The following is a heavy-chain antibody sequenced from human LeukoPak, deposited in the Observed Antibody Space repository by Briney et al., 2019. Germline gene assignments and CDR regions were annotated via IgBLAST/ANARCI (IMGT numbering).Heavy chain of an antibody. J-gene: IGHJ5*02. D-gene: IGHD2-2*01. V-gene: IGHV1-18*01. CDR2: ISAYNGNT. Sequence: ASVKVSCKASGYTFTSYGISWVRQAPGQGLEWMGWISAYNGNTNYAQKLQGRVTMTTDTSTSTAYMELRSLRSDDTAVYYCARDPGMRPYNWLDPWGQGTLVTVSS. CDR3: ARDPGMRPYNWLDP. CDR1: GYTFTSYG.